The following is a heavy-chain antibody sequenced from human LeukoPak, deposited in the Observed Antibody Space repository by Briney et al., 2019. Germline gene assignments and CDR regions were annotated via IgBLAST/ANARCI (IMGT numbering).Heavy chain of an antibody. D-gene: IGHD3-9*01. CDR1: GFTSSSYG. Sequence: GGSLRLSCTESGFTSSSYGMHWVRQAPGKGLEWVAVIWYDGSNKYYADSVKGRFTISRDNSKNTLYLQMNSLRAEDTALYYYARDYDVLTGCPSYYFDYWGQGTLVTVSS. CDR2: IWYDGSNK. J-gene: IGHJ4*02. CDR3: ARDYDVLTGCPSYYFDY. V-gene: IGHV3-33*01.